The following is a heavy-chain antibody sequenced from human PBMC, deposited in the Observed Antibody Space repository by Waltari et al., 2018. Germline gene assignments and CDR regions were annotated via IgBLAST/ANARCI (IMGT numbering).Heavy chain of an antibody. Sequence: QVQLVQSGAEVKKPGASVKVSCKASGYTFTSYDINWVRQATGQGLEWMGWMKPNIGNTGYAQKVQGRVTMTRNTSISTAYMELSSLRSEETAVYYCARGGITIFGVVIPGFDYWGQGTLVTVSS. CDR2: MKPNIGNT. J-gene: IGHJ4*02. V-gene: IGHV1-8*01. CDR1: GYTFTSYD. D-gene: IGHD3-3*01. CDR3: ARGGITIFGVVIPGFDY.